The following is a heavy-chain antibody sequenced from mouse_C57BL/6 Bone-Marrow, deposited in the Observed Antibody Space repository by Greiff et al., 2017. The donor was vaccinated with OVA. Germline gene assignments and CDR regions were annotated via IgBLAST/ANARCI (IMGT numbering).Heavy chain of an antibody. D-gene: IGHD3-2*02. CDR2: IHPSDSDT. V-gene: IGHV1-74*01. Sequence: QVQLQQPGAELVKPGASVKVSCKASGYTFTSYWMHWVKQRPGQGIEWIGRIHPSDSDTNYNQKFKGKATLTVDKSSSTAYMQRSSLTSEDSAVYDCANPDSSGSFADWGQGTLVTVSA. J-gene: IGHJ3*01. CDR1: GYTFTSYW. CDR3: ANPDSSGSFAD.